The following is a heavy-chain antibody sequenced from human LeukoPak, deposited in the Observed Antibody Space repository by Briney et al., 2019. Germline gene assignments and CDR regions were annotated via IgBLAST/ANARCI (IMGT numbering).Heavy chain of an antibody. CDR2: IWFDGSNK. D-gene: IGHD1-26*01. CDR1: GFTVSSNY. V-gene: IGHV3-33*08. Sequence: PGGSLRLSCAASGFTVSSNYMSWVRQAPGKGLEWVAVIWFDGSNKYYADSVKGRFTISRDNSKNTLYLQMNSLRAEDTAVYYCARPVGTTVSVDYWGQGTLVTVSS. CDR3: ARPVGTTVSVDY. J-gene: IGHJ4*02.